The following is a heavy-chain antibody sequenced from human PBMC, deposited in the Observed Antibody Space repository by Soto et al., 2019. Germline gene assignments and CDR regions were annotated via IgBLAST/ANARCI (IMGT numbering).Heavy chain of an antibody. Sequence: EVQLVXSGGGLVQPXXSLXLSCAASGFTFSDHYMDWVRQAPGKGLEWVGRIKNKANSYTTEYAAPVXXXXXXXXXXSXXXXXXXXXXXXXXXXAXYXXTXVRLXSSRSSDYWGQGILV. V-gene: IGHV3-72*01. J-gene: IGHJ4*02. CDR3: TXVRLXSSRSSDY. CDR1: GFTFSDHY. CDR2: IKNKANSYTT. D-gene: IGHD6-13*01.